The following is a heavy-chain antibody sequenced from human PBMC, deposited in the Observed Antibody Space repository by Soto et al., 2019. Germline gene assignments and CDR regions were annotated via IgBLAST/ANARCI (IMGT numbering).Heavy chain of an antibody. V-gene: IGHV1-8*02. Sequence: GASVKVSCKASGYTFTSDDINWVRQAAGQGPEWMGSVTPRNGDTAFAQKYQGRVTVTSNTSMSTVYMELSNLRSDDTAVYYCARGGSYWARRHYFDSWGQGTLVTVSS. CDR3: ARGGSYWARRHYFDS. CDR2: VTPRNGDT. D-gene: IGHD2-8*02. CDR1: GYTFTSDD. J-gene: IGHJ4*02.